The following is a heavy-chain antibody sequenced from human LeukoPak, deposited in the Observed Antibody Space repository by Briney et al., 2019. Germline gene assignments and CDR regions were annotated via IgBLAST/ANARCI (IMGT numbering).Heavy chain of an antibody. J-gene: IGHJ3*02. CDR2: IYSGGST. CDR1: GFTVSSNY. CDR3: AKTLGAIHDAFDI. V-gene: IGHV3-53*05. Sequence: PGGSLRLSCAASGFTVSSNYMSWVRQAPGKGLEWVSVIYSGGSTYYADSVKGRFTISRDNSKNSLYLQMNSLRAEDMALYYCAKTLGAIHDAFDIWGQGTMVTVSS. D-gene: IGHD5-18*01.